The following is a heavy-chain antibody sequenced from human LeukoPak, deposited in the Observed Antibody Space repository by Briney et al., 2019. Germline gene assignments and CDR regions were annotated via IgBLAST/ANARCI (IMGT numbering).Heavy chain of an antibody. CDR2: IHLSGVT. V-gene: IGHV4-4*02. CDR3: ARVISSAWRQMDL. Sequence: SETLSLTCSVSGDSITSYAWWSWVRQPPGKGLEWIGEIHLSGVTNYNPSLESRVTMSIDKSKDQLSLNLMSVTAADTAVYYCARVISSAWRQMDLWGQGTLVTVSS. CDR1: GDSITSYAW. J-gene: IGHJ5*02. D-gene: IGHD3-22*01.